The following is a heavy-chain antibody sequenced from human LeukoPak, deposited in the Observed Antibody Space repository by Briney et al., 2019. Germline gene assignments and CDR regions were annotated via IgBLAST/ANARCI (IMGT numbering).Heavy chain of an antibody. CDR2: IKWDGGRT. J-gene: IGHJ4*02. D-gene: IGHD4-23*01. Sequence: SGGSLRLSCAASGFTFDDHGMSWVRQAPGKGLEWVSGIKWDGGRTGYADSVKGRFTISRDNAKNSLYLQMNSLRAEDTAVYYCARSTTVVTEDYWGQGTLVTVSS. CDR1: GFTFDDHG. CDR3: ARSTTVVTEDY. V-gene: IGHV3-20*04.